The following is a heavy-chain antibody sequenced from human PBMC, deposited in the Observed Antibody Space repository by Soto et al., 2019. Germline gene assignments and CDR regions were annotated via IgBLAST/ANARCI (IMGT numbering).Heavy chain of an antibody. CDR1: NGSISRYY. CDR2: LSYSGSP. J-gene: IGHJ4*02. D-gene: IGHD3-3*01. V-gene: IGHV4-59*01. Sequence: SETLSLTCTVSNGSISRYYWSWIRQPPGKGLEWIGYLSYSGSPDYNPSLKSRVAMSLDTSKNQFSLRLSSVTAADTAVYYCAATRTIFGVITQWGQGTLVTVSS. CDR3: AATRTIFGVITQ.